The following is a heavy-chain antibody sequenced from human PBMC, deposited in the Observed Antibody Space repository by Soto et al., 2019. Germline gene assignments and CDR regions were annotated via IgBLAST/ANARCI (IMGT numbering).Heavy chain of an antibody. J-gene: IGHJ4*02. CDR2: INHDGSDI. CDR1: GFTFIKYW. V-gene: IGHV3-74*01. CDR3: VRGSGGPHF. Sequence: EVQLVESGGGLVQPGGSLRLSCVASGFTFIKYWMHWVRRAPGKGLVWVSRINHDGSDIVYADSVKGRFTFSRDNAKNTLYLQMDSLTAEDTAVYYCVRGSGGPHFWGQGTLVTVSS.